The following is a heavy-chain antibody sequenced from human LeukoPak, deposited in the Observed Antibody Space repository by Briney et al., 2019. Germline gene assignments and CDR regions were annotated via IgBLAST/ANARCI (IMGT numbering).Heavy chain of an antibody. CDR2: IYFSGST. D-gene: IGHD5-12*01. V-gene: IGHV4-39*07. J-gene: IGHJ4*02. CDR1: GGSISSSSYY. Sequence: TSETLSLTCTVSGGSISSSSYYWGWIRQPPGKGLEWIGNIYFSGSTYNNPSLKSRVTISVDTSKNQFSLNLSSVTAADTAVYYCARAGGIDIVATIRFDYWGQGTLVTVSS. CDR3: ARAGGIDIVATIRFDY.